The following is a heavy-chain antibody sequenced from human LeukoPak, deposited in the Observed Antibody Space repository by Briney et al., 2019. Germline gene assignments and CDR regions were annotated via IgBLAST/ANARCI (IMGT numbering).Heavy chain of an antibody. CDR1: GYTFTSYA. V-gene: IGHV1-3*01. D-gene: IGHD1-14*01. J-gene: IGHJ5*02. Sequence: ASVKVSCKASGYTFTSYAMHWVRQAPGQRLEWMGWINAGNGNTKYSQKFQGRVTMTEDTSTDTAYMELSSPRSEDTAVYYCATGYVDWFDPWGQGTLVTVSS. CDR3: ATGYVDWFDP. CDR2: INAGNGNT.